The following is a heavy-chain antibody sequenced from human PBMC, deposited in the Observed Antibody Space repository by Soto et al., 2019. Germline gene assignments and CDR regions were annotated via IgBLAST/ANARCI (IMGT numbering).Heavy chain of an antibody. J-gene: IGHJ6*02. Sequence: VQLLESGGGLVQPGGSLRLSCAASGFTFSSYAMSWVRQAPGKGLEWVSGISGSGGSTYYADSVKGRFTISRDNSKNTLYLQTSSLRAEDTAVYYCAKERGYNYGYDAMDVWGQGTTVTVSS. CDR3: AKERGYNYGYDAMDV. CDR2: ISGSGGST. D-gene: IGHD5-18*01. V-gene: IGHV3-23*01. CDR1: GFTFSSYA.